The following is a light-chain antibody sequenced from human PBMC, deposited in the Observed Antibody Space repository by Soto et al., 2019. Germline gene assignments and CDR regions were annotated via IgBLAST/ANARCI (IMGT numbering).Light chain of an antibody. CDR3: QTWGTGIVT. CDR2: INSDGSH. J-gene: IGLJ2*01. V-gene: IGLV4-69*01. Sequence: QTVVTQSPSASASPGASVKLTCTLSSGHTNYAIAWHQQQPEKGPRFLMKINSDGSHSTGDGVPDRFSGSRSGAERYFTISSLQSEEEADYCCQTWGTGIVTFGGGTKLTVL. CDR1: SGHTNYA.